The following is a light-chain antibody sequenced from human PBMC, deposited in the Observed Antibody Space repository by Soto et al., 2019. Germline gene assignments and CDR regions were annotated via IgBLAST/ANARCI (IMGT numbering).Light chain of an antibody. V-gene: IGKV4-1*01. CDR3: HQYYTTPHS. CDR2: WAS. Sequence: DIVMTQSPDSLAVSLGERATINCKSSRSLLYILNNKNHLGWYQQKPGQPPKLLIYWASTRESGVPDRFSGSGSGTDFTLTISSLQAEDVAVYYCHQYYTTPHSFGQGTKLEIK. CDR1: RSLLYILNNKNH. J-gene: IGKJ2*01.